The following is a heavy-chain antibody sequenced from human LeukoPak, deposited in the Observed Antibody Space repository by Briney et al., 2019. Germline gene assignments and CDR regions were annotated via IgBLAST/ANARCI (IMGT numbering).Heavy chain of an antibody. CDR3: ARGLRFLEWLLEDDAFDI. J-gene: IGHJ3*02. Sequence: ASVKVSCKASGYTFTGYYTHWVRQAPGQGLEWMGRINPNSGGTNYAQKFQGRVTMTRDTSISTAYMELSRLRSDDTAVYYCARGLRFLEWLLEDDAFDIWGQGTMVTVSS. CDR1: GYTFTGYY. CDR2: INPNSGGT. D-gene: IGHD3-3*01. V-gene: IGHV1-2*06.